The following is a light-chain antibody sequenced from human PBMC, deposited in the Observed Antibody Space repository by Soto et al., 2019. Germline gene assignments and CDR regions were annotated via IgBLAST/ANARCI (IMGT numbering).Light chain of an antibody. CDR2: EVS. J-gene: IGLJ3*02. CDR1: SSDVGGYNY. V-gene: IGLV2-8*01. Sequence: QSVLTQPPSASGSPGQSVTISCTGTSSDVGGYNYVSWYQQHPGKAPKLMIYEVSKRPSGVPDRFSGSKSGNTASLTVSGLQSEDEADYYSTSYAGSNNRVFGGGTQLTVL. CDR3: TSYAGSNNRV.